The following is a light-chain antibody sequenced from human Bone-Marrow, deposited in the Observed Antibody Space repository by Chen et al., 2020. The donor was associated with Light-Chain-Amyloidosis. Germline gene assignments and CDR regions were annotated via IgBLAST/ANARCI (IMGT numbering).Light chain of an antibody. V-gene: IGLV2-14*03. J-gene: IGLJ3*02. CDR3: SSYTSSSTLWV. CDR1: SSDVGGYNY. Sequence: QSALTQPASVSWSPGQSITISCTGTSSDVGGYNYVSWYQQHPGKAPKLMIYDVSNRPSGVSNRFSGSKSGNTASLTISGLQAEDEADYYCSSYTSSSTLWVFGGGTKLTVL. CDR2: DVS.